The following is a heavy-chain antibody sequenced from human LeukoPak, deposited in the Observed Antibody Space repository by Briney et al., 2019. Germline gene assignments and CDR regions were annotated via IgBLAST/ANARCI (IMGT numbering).Heavy chain of an antibody. CDR3: ARDSITMVRGVIIPPVTFFDY. CDR2: INHSGST. J-gene: IGHJ4*02. V-gene: IGHV4-34*01. D-gene: IGHD3-10*01. CDR1: GGSFSGYY. Sequence: SETLSLTCAVYGGSFSGYYWSWIRQPPGKGLEWIGEINHSGSTNYNPSLKGRVTISVDTSKNQFSLKLSSVTAADTAVYYCARDSITMVRGVIIPPVTFFDYWGQGTLVTVSS.